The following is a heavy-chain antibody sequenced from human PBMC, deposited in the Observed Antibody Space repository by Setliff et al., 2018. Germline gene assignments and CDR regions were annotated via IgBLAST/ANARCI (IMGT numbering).Heavy chain of an antibody. V-gene: IGHV4-39*07. CDR1: GGSISSSDHY. J-gene: IGHJ4*02. D-gene: IGHD3-16*01. Sequence: LSLTCSVSGGSISSSDHYWGWLRQPPGKGLEWIANIYFNGNTNRKPSLKSRVTISIDTSKNQFSLRLSSVTAADTATYYCARVRVVQGYYEFDSWGQGTLVTVSS. CDR2: IYFNGNT. CDR3: ARVRVVQGYYEFDS.